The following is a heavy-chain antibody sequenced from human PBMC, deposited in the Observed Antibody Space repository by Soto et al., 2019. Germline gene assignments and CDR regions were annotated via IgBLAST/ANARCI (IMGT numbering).Heavy chain of an antibody. V-gene: IGHV1-18*01. CDR3: ARSRGVMVYAIVYYYYGMDV. J-gene: IGHJ6*02. CDR2: ISAYNGNT. Sequence: ASVKVSCKASGYTFTSYGISWVRQAPGQGLEWMGWISAYNGNTNYAQKLQGRVTMTTDTSTSTAYMELRSLRSDDTAVYYCARSRGVMVYAIVYYYYGMDVWGQGTTVTVSS. D-gene: IGHD2-8*01. CDR1: GYTFTSYG.